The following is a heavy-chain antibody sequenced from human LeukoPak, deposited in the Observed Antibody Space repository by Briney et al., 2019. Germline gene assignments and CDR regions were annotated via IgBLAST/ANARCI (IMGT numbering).Heavy chain of an antibody. J-gene: IGHJ6*02. CDR3: ARDLGYCSSTSCYDYYYGMDV. CDR1: GYTFTSYA. V-gene: IGHV7-4-1*02. CDR2: INTNTGNP. D-gene: IGHD2-2*01. Sequence: ASVTVSCKASGYTFTSYAMNWVRQAPGQGLEWMGWINTNTGNPTYAQGFTGRFVFSLDTSVSTAYLQISSLKAEDTAVYYCARDLGYCSSTSCYDYYYGMDVWGQGTTVTVSS.